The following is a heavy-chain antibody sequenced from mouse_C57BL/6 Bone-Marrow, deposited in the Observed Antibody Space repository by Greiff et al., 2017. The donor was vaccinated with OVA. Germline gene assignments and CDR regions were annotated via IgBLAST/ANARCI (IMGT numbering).Heavy chain of an antibody. Sequence: EVKLVESGGGLVKPGGSLKLSCAASGFTFSSYAMSWVRQTPDKRLEWVATISDGGSYTYYPDNVKGRFTISRDNAKNNLYLQMSHLKSEDTAMYYCARDRRGTTVVAEAYWGQGTLVTVSA. D-gene: IGHD1-1*01. CDR3: ARDRRGTTVVAEAY. CDR1: GFTFSSYA. CDR2: ISDGGSYT. J-gene: IGHJ3*01. V-gene: IGHV5-4*01.